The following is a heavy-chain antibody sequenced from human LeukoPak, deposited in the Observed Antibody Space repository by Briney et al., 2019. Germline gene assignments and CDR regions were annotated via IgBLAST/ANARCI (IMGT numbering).Heavy chain of an antibody. CDR3: ASQSTPVLPFDI. Sequence: GGSLRLSCAASGFTVSSNYISWVRQAPGKGLEWVSVIYSAGTTYYADSVKGRFTISRDNSKNTLYLQMNSLRVENTAVYYCASQSTPVLPFDIWGQGTMVTVSS. CDR2: IYSAGTT. CDR1: GFTVSSNY. J-gene: IGHJ3*02. V-gene: IGHV3-66*04.